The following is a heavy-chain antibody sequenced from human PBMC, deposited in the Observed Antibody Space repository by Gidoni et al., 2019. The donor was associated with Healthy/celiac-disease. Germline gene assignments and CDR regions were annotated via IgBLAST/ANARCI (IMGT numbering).Heavy chain of an antibody. J-gene: IGHJ6*02. CDR2: IYTSGSN. CDR1: GGSISSYY. V-gene: IGHV4-4*07. CDR3: ARGRITMVRGEINGMDV. D-gene: IGHD3-10*01. Sequence: HVQLQESGPGLVKPSETLSLSCPVSGGSISSYYWSWIRQPAGKGLEWIGRIYTSGSNNYNTSIKSRVTMSVDTYKNQFSLKLSSVTAADTAVYYCARGRITMVRGEINGMDVWGQGTTVTVSS.